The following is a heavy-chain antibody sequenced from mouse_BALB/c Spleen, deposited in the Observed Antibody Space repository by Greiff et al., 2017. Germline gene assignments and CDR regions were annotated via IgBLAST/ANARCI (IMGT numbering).Heavy chain of an antibody. J-gene: IGHJ2*01. D-gene: IGHD2-12*01. CDR3: ARFYDDVLYYLDY. V-gene: IGHV3-8*02. CDR2: ISYSGST. CDR1: GDSITSGY. Sequence: VQLQQSGPSLVKPSQTLSLTCSVTGDSITSGYWNWIRKFPGNKLEYMGYISYSGSTYYNPSLKSRISITRDTSKNQYYLQLNSVTTEDTATYYCARFYDDVLYYLDYWGQGTTLTVSS.